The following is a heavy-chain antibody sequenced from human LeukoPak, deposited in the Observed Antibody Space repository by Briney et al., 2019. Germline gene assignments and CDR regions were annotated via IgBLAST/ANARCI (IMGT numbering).Heavy chain of an antibody. D-gene: IGHD2-2*01. CDR3: ARAPRHCSSTNCSPNWFDP. CDR1: GGSISSGDYY. CDR2: IYYSGST. J-gene: IGHJ5*02. V-gene: IGHV4-30-4*08. Sequence: PSETLSLTCTVSGGSISSGDYYWSWIRQPPKKGLEWIGYIYYSGSTYYNPSLKSRVTISVDTSKNHFSLNLSSVTAADTAVYYCARAPRHCSSTNCSPNWFDPWGPGTLVTVSS.